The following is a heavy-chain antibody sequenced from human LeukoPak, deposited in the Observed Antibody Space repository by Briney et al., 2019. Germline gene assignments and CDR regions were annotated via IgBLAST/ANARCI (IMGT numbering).Heavy chain of an antibody. J-gene: IGHJ4*02. CDR1: GYTFTGYY. V-gene: IGHV1-2*04. CDR2: INPNSGGT. CDR3: ARVHYSSSWYVDY. D-gene: IGHD6-13*01. Sequence: GASVKVSCKASGYTFTGYYMHWVRQAPGQGLEWMGWINPNSGGTNYAQKFQGWVTMTRDTSISTAYMELSRLRSDDTAVYYCARVHYSSSWYVDYWGQGTLVTVSS.